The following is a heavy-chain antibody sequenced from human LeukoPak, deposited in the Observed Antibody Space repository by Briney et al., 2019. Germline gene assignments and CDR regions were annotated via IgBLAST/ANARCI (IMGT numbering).Heavy chain of an antibody. CDR3: ARDWGYCSSTSCHVFDY. V-gene: IGHV3-53*01. CDR1: GFTVSSNY. J-gene: IGHJ4*02. D-gene: IGHD2-2*01. Sequence: PGGSLRLSCAASGFTVSSNYMSWVRQAPGKGLEWVSVIYSDGSTYYADSVKGRFTISRDNSKNTLYLQMNSLRAEDTAVYYCARDWGYCSSTSCHVFDYWGQGTLVTVSS. CDR2: IYSDGST.